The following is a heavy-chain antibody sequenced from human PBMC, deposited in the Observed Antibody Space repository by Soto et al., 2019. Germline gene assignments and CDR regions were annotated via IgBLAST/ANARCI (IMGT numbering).Heavy chain of an antibody. J-gene: IGHJ4*02. CDR1: GYTLTELS. V-gene: IGHV1-24*01. CDR3: ATDSGRDGYSSFDY. CDR2: FDPEDGET. Sequence: ASVKVSCQVSGYTLTELSMHWLRQAPGKELEWMGGFDPEDGETIYAQKFQGRVTMTEDTSTDTAYMELSSLRSEDTAVYYCATDSGRDGYSSFDYWGQGTLVTVSS. D-gene: IGHD5-18*01.